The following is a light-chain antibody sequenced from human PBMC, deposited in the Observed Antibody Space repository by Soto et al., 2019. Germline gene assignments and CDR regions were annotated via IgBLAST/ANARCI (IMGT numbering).Light chain of an antibody. CDR2: EVN. CDR3: SSYISSSTLV. J-gene: IGLJ1*01. CDR1: SSDVGGYNY. Sequence: QSALTQPASVSGSPGQSITISCTGTSSDVGGYNYVSWYQQHPGKAPKLMIYEVNNRPSGVSNRFSGSKSGNTASLTISGLQAEDEADYHCSSYISSSTLVFGTGTKLT. V-gene: IGLV2-14*01.